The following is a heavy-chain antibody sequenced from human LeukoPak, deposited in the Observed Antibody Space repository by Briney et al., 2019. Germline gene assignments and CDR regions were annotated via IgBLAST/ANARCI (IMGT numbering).Heavy chain of an antibody. V-gene: IGHV3-66*01. CDR2: IYTGGST. D-gene: IGHD7-27*01. CDR3: ARASALRTGDAH. J-gene: IGHJ4*02. Sequence: GGSLRLSRVPSGFTISSNYMSWVPHAPGKGLEGVSVIYTGGSTSYAASVKGRFTISRDSSKNTLFLQMNGLRAEARAVDYCARASALRTGDAHWGQGTMVTVSS. CDR1: GFTISSNY.